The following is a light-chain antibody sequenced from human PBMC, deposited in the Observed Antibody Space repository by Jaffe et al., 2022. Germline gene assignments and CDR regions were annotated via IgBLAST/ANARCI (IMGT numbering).Light chain of an antibody. Sequence: QSVLTQPPSVSGAPGQRVTISCTGSSSNIGAGYDVHWYQQLPGTAPKLLIYGNSNRPSGVPDRFSGSKSGTSASLAITGLQAEDEADYYCQSYDSSLSGPFMDFGTGTKVTVL. CDR3: QSYDSSLSGPFMD. CDR2: GNS. CDR1: SSNIGAGYD. J-gene: IGLJ1*01. V-gene: IGLV1-40*01.